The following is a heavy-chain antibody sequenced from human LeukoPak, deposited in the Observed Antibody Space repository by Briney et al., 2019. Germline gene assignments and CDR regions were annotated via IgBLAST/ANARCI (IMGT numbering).Heavy chain of an antibody. CDR1: GYTFTSYD. V-gene: IGHV1-8*03. CDR3: ARRARPARPAYFQH. Sequence: ASVKVSCKASGYTFTSYDINWVRQATGQGLEWMGWMNPNSGNTGYAQKFQGRVTITRNTSISTAYMELSSLRSEDTAVYYCARRARPARPAYFQHWGQGTLVTVSS. J-gene: IGHJ1*01. D-gene: IGHD6-6*01. CDR2: MNPNSGNT.